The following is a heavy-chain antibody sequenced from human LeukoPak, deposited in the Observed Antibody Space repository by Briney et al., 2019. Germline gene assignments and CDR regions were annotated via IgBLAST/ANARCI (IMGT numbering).Heavy chain of an antibody. CDR1: GDSISSSSYC. V-gene: IGHV4-39*07. D-gene: IGHD2-2*02. CDR2: IYYSGST. CDR3: ARGRYCSNTSCYTHWIDP. J-gene: IGHJ5*02. Sequence: SETLSLTCTVSGDSISSSSYCWGWIRQPPGKGLEWIGSIYYSGSTYYDPSLKSRVTISVDTSKNQFSLKLSSVTAADTAVYSCARGRYCSNTSCYTHWIDPWGQGTLVTVSS.